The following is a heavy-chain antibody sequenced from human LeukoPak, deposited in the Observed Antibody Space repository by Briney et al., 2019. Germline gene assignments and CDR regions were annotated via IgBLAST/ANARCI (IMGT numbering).Heavy chain of an antibody. CDR3: AKSYSSGLSPFYYYGMDV. Sequence: GGSLGLSCAASGFTFDDYAMHWVRQAPGKGLEWVSLISGDGGSTYYADSVKGRFTISRDNSKNSLYLQMNSLRTEDTALYYCAKSYSSGLSPFYYYGMDVWGQGTTVTVSS. D-gene: IGHD6-19*01. V-gene: IGHV3-43*02. J-gene: IGHJ6*02. CDR2: ISGDGGST. CDR1: GFTFDDYA.